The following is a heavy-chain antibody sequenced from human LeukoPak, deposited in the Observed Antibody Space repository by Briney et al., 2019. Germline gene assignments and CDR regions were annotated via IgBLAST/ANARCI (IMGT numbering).Heavy chain of an antibody. Sequence: PGGSLRLSCAASGFTFSSYSMNWVRQAPGKGLEWVSSISSSSSYIYYADSVKGRFTISRDNAKNSLYLQMNSLRAEDTAVYYCARDSGSVVVVAAVDYWGQGTLVTVSS. J-gene: IGHJ4*02. D-gene: IGHD2-15*01. CDR1: GFTFSSYS. V-gene: IGHV3-21*01. CDR3: ARDSGSVVVVAAVDY. CDR2: ISSSSSYI.